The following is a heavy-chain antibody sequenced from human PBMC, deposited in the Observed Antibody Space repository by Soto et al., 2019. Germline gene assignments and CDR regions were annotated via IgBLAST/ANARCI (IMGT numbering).Heavy chain of an antibody. CDR3: AKAGGIHLTPFDP. CDR1: GFTFSRYG. D-gene: IGHD6-13*01. V-gene: IGHV3-30*18. Sequence: QVQLVESGGGVVQPGRSLRLSCAVSGFTFSRYGMHWVRRAPGKGLEWAAVISYDGSNKYYADSVKGRFTISRDNSKNTLYLQMNSLTTEDTAVYFCAKAGGIHLTPFDPWGQGTLVTVSS. J-gene: IGHJ5*02. CDR2: ISYDGSNK.